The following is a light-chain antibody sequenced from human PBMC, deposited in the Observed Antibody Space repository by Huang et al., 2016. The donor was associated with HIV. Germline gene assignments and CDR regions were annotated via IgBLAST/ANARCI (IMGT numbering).Light chain of an antibody. J-gene: IGKJ1*01. CDR2: AVS. V-gene: IGKV1-39*01. CDR3: QQTYNTPQT. CDR1: QSISTY. Sequence: DIQMTQSPSSLSASVGDRVTITCRASQSISTYLNWYQQKPGRAPKRLLYAVSSLQSGVPSRFSGGGSGTDFTLTISSLQPEDFATYYCQQTYNTPQTFGQGTKVEIK.